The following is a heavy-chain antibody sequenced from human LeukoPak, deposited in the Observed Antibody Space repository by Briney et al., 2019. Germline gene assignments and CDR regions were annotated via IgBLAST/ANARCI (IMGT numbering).Heavy chain of an antibody. V-gene: IGHV1-2*02. J-gene: IGHJ4*02. Sequence: ASVKVSCKASGYTFTGYYMHWVRQAPGQGLEWMGWINPNSGGTNYAQKFQGRVTMTRDTSISTAYMELSRLRSDDTAVYYCARDDFWSGYIFDYWGQGTLVTVSS. CDR2: INPNSGGT. CDR3: ARDDFWSGYIFDY. CDR1: GYTFTGYY. D-gene: IGHD3-3*01.